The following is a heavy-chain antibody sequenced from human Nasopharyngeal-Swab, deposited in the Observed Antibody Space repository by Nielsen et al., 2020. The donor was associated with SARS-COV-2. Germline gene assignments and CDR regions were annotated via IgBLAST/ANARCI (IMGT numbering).Heavy chain of an antibody. V-gene: IGHV5-51*01. J-gene: IGHJ3*02. CDR1: GYSFTSCW. CDR3: ASDEGVYSGSSRGAFDI. CDR2: IYPGDSDT. Sequence: KVSCKGSGYSFTSCWIGWVRQMPGKGLEWMGIIYPGDSDTRYSPSFQGQVTISADKSISTAYLQWSSLKASDTAMYYCASDEGVYSGSSRGAFDIWGQGTMVTVSS. D-gene: IGHD6-6*01.